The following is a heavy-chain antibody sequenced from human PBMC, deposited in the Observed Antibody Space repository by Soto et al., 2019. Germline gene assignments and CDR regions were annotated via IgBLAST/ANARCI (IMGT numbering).Heavy chain of an antibody. CDR3: AKDRGHYYGSELDAFDI. V-gene: IGHV3-23*01. J-gene: IGHJ3*02. Sequence: GGSLRLSCAASGFTFNSYGMSWVRQAPGKGLEWVSTISGSGGSTYYADSVKGRFTISRDISENTLYLRRNSLRAEDTAVYYCAKDRGHYYGSELDAFDIWGQGTMVTVSS. CDR2: ISGSGGST. D-gene: IGHD3-10*01. CDR1: GFTFNSYG.